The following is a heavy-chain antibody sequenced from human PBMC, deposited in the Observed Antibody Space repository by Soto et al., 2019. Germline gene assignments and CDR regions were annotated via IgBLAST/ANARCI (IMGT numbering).Heavy chain of an antibody. Sequence: GGSLRLSCAASGFTFSSYAMSWVRQAPGKGLEWVSAISGSGGSTYYADSVKGRFTISRDNSKNTLYLQMNSLRAEDTAVYYCAKASYDYIWGSYIFDYWGQGTLVTVSS. CDR1: GFTFSSYA. J-gene: IGHJ4*02. CDR3: AKASYDYIWGSYIFDY. D-gene: IGHD3-16*01. V-gene: IGHV3-23*01. CDR2: ISGSGGST.